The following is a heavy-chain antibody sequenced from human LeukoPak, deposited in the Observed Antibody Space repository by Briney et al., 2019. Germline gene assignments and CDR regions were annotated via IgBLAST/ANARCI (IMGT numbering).Heavy chain of an antibody. V-gene: IGHV3-30*18. D-gene: IGHD2-15*01. CDR1: GFTFSSYG. J-gene: IGHJ4*02. CDR3: AKEYCSGGSCYPSPGDY. CDR2: ISYDGSNK. Sequence: PGRSLRLSCAASGFTFSSYGMHWVRQAPGKGLEWVAVISYDGSNKYYADSVKGRFTISRDNSKNTLYLQMNSLRAEDTAVYYCAKEYCSGGSCYPSPGDYWGQGTLVTVSS.